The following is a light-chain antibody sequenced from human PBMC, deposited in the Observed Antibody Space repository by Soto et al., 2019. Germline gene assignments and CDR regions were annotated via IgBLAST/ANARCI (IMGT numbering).Light chain of an antibody. CDR2: EVS. CDR1: SSDVGGYNY. J-gene: IGLJ2*01. CDR3: SSYTISSTLVL. V-gene: IGLV2-14*01. Sequence: QSALTQPASVSGAPGQSITISCTGTSSDVGGYNYVSWYQQHPGKAPKLMIYEVSNRPSGVSNRFSGSKSGNTASLTISGLQAEDEADYYCSSYTISSTLVLFGGGTKLNVL.